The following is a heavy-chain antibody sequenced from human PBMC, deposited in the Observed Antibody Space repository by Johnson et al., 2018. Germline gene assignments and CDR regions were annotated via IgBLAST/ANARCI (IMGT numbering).Heavy chain of an antibody. J-gene: IGHJ6*03. D-gene: IGHD3-3*01. CDR2: IAYDENNK. V-gene: IGHV3-30-3*01. CDR1: GFTFSGSA. Sequence: QVQLVESGGGVVQPGRSLRLSCAASGFTFSGSAMHWVRPAPGKGLEWVAAIAYDENNKYYSDSLRGRFTISRDNSKNMLFLQMNGLRAADTAVYYCAKGSGYYGGTGYMDVWGKGTTVTVSS. CDR3: AKGSGYYGGTGYMDV.